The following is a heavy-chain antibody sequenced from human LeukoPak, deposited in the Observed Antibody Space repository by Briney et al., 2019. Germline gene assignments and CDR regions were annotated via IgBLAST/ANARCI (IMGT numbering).Heavy chain of an antibody. Sequence: SGGSLRLSCAASGFTFSIYWMSWFRQAPGKGLEWVAHIKKDGSEKNYVDSVKGRFTISRDNAKNSLYLQMNSLRAEDTAVYYCAREKEGYCSRTSCYLDYYYYYMDVWGKGTTVTISS. CDR2: IKKDGSEK. J-gene: IGHJ6*03. D-gene: IGHD2-2*01. V-gene: IGHV3-7*01. CDR3: AREKEGYCSRTSCYLDYYYYYMDV. CDR1: GFTFSIYW.